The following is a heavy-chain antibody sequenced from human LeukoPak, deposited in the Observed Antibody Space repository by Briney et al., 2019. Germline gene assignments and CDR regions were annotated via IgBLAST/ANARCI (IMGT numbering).Heavy chain of an antibody. J-gene: IGHJ4*02. D-gene: IGHD2-2*01. CDR2: ISYDGSNK. V-gene: IGHV3-30-3*01. CDR1: GFTFSSYA. CDR3: ARDRAYQLPADY. Sequence: PGGSLRLSCAASGFTFSSYAMHWVRQAPGKGLEWVAVISYDGSNKYYADSAKGRFTISRDNSKNTLYLQMNSLRAEDTAVYYCARDRAYQLPADYWGQGTLVTVSS.